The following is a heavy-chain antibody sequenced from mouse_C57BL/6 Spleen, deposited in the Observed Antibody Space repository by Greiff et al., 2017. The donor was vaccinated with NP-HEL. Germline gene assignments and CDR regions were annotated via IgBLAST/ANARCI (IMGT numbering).Heavy chain of an antibody. J-gene: IGHJ2*01. CDR1: GYTFTDYY. D-gene: IGHD1-1*01. CDR2: INPNNGGT. CDR3: ARSRGSSLDY. V-gene: IGHV1-26*01. Sequence: VQLQQSGPELVKPGASVKISCKASGYTFTDYYMNWVKQSHGKSLEWIGDINPNNGGTSYNQKFKGKATLTVDKSSSTAYMELRSLTSEDSAVYYCARSRGSSLDYWGQGTTLTVSS.